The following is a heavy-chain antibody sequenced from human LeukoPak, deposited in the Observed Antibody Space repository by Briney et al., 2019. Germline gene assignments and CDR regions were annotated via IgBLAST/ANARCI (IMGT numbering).Heavy chain of an antibody. CDR2: ISSSGSTI. Sequence: GGSLRLSCAASGFTFSSYEMNWVRQAPGKGLEWVSYISSSGSTIYYADSVKGRFTISRDNAKNSLYLQMNSLRAEDTAVYYCARDIPLYLASDYWGQGTLVTVSS. CDR1: GFTFSSYE. V-gene: IGHV3-48*03. D-gene: IGHD3-3*02. J-gene: IGHJ4*02. CDR3: ARDIPLYLASDY.